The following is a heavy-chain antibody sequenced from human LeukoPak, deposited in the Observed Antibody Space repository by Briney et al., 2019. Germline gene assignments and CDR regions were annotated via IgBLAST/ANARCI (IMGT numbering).Heavy chain of an antibody. CDR1: GGSFSGYY. Sequence: KSSETLSLTCAVYGGSFSGYYWSWIRQPPGKGLEWVGEINHSGSTNYNPSLKSRVTISVDTSKNQFSLKLSSVTAADTAVYYCARRGLIFGVVTPFDYWGQGTLVTVSS. CDR3: ARRGLIFGVVTPFDY. J-gene: IGHJ4*02. CDR2: INHSGST. V-gene: IGHV4-34*01. D-gene: IGHD3-3*02.